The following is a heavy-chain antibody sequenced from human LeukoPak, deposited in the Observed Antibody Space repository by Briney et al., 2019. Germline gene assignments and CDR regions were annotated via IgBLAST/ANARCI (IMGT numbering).Heavy chain of an antibody. J-gene: IGHJ5*02. CDR3: ARHPSFGNWFDP. CDR1: GGSISSSSYY. D-gene: IGHD1-26*01. CDR2: IYYSGST. V-gene: IGHV4-39*01. Sequence: PSETLSLTCTVSGGSISSSSYYWGWIRQPPGTGLEWIGSIYYSGSTYYNPSLKSRVTISVDTSKNQFSLKLSSVTAADTAVYYCARHPSFGNWFDPWGQGTLVTVSS.